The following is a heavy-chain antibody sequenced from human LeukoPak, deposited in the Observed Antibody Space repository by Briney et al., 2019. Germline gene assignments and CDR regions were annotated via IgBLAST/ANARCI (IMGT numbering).Heavy chain of an antibody. J-gene: IGHJ3*02. V-gene: IGHV3-20*01. CDR1: GFTFDDYG. CDR3: ARDWATYYYDSSGYANDAFDI. Sequence: GGSLRLSCAASGFTFDDYGMSWVRQAPGKGLEWVSGINWNGGSTGYADSVKGRFTISRDNAKNSLYLQMNSLRDEDPALYHCARDWATYYYDSSGYANDAFDIWGQGTMVTVSS. D-gene: IGHD3-22*01. CDR2: INWNGGST.